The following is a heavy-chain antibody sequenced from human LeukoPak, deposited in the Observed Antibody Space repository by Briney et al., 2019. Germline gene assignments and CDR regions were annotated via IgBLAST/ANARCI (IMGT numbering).Heavy chain of an antibody. CDR2: IRSKAYGGTT. CDR1: GFTFGDYA. CDR3: SRVDKRGPTTGFTVTY. J-gene: IGHJ4*02. Sequence: PGGSLRLSCTTSGFTFGDYAMSWVRQAPGKGLEWVGLIRSKAYGGTTEYAASVKGRFTISRDDSRSIAYLQMNSLKTEDTAVYYCSRVDKRGPTTGFTVTYWGQGTLVTVSS. V-gene: IGHV3-49*04. D-gene: IGHD1-26*01.